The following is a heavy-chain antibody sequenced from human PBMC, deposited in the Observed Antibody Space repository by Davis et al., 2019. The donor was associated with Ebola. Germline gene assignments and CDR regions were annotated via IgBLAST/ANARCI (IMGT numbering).Heavy chain of an antibody. J-gene: IGHJ6*01. CDR2: INHSGST. CDR1: GGSFSGYY. D-gene: IGHD6-13*01. CDR3: AGGSGWYPYYYYGMDV. V-gene: IGHV4-34*01. Sequence: MPSETLSLTCAVYGGSFSGYYWSWIRQPPGKGLEWIGEINHSGSTNYNPSLKSRVTISVDTSKNQFSLKLSSVTAADTAVYYCAGGSGWYPYYYYGMDVLGPGTTVTVS.